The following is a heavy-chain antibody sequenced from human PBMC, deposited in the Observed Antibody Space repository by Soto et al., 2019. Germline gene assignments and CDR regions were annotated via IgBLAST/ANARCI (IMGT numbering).Heavy chain of an antibody. V-gene: IGHV4-30-4*01. J-gene: IGHJ6*02. CDR1: GGSISSGDYY. CDR3: ARGYYYDSSGYYYSDGMDA. CDR2: IYYSGST. Sequence: SETLSLTCTVSGGSISSGDYYWSWIRQPPGKGLEWIGYIYYSGSTYYNPSLKSRVTISVDTSKNQFSLKLSSVTAADTAVYYCARGYYYDSSGYYYSDGMDAWGQGTTVTVSS. D-gene: IGHD3-22*01.